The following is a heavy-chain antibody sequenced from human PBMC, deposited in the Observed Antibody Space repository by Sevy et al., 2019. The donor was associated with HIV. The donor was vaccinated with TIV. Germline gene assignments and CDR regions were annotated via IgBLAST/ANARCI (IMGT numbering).Heavy chain of an antibody. Sequence: GGSLRLSCAASGFTFSSYAMHWVRQAPGKGLEWVAVISYDGSNKYYADSVKGRFTISRDNSKNTLYLQMNSLRAEDTAVYYCARDRNDFWSGYYPGYYGMDVWGQGTTVTVSS. CDR2: ISYDGSNK. J-gene: IGHJ6*02. CDR1: GFTFSSYA. V-gene: IGHV3-30-3*01. D-gene: IGHD3-3*01. CDR3: ARDRNDFWSGYYPGYYGMDV.